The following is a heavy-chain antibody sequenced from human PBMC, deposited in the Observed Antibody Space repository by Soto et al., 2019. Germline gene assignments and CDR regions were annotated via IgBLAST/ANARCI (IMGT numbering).Heavy chain of an antibody. CDR2: IYYSGST. CDR1: GGSISSSSYY. V-gene: IGHV4-39*01. J-gene: IGHJ4*02. Sequence: SETLSLTCTVSGGSISSSSYYWGWIHQPPGKGLEWIGSIYYSGSTYYNPSIKSRVTISVDTSKNLFSLKLSSVTAADTAVYYCARLTNWGSYFDYWGQGTLVTVSS. CDR3: ARLTNWGSYFDY. D-gene: IGHD7-27*01.